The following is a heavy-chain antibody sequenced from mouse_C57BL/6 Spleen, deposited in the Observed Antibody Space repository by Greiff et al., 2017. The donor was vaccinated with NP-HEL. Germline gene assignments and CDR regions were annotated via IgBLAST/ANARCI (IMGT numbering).Heavy chain of an antibody. CDR3: TREGDGYPFAY. J-gene: IGHJ3*01. D-gene: IGHD2-3*01. V-gene: IGHV5-9-1*02. CDR1: GFTFSSYA. Sequence: DVHLVESGEGLVKPGGSLKLSCAASGFTFSSYAMSWVRQTPEKRLEWVAYISSGGDYIYYADTVKGRFTISRDNARNTLYLQMSSLKSEDTAMYYCTREGDGYPFAYWGQGTLVTVSA. CDR2: ISSGGDYI.